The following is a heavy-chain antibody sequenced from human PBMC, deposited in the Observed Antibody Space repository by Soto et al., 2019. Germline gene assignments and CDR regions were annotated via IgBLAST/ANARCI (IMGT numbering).Heavy chain of an antibody. V-gene: IGHV4-61*03. J-gene: IGHJ4*02. CDR3: ARGRKYGDFVNYFDY. Sequence: QVQLQESGPGLVKPSETLSLTCTVSGASVGSAGNYWNWIRQPPGKGLVWIGYIYYTANTEYNPPLKTRVTISLATSKNHFSLKLDSVTAADTAVYYCARGRKYGDFVNYFDYWGQGKLVIVSS. CDR1: GASVGSAGNY. CDR2: IYYTANT. D-gene: IGHD2-21*02.